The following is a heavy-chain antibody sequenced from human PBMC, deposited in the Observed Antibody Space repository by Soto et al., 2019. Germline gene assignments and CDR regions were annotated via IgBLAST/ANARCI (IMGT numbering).Heavy chain of an antibody. D-gene: IGHD2-2*01. CDR1: GYIFTSYW. J-gene: IGHJ5*02. CDR3: ARQGRYCSSTSCYNWFDP. V-gene: IGHV5-51*01. CDR2: IYPGDSDT. Sequence: HGESLKISCNGSGYIFTSYWIGWVRQMPGKGLEWMGIIYPGDSDTRYSPSFQGQVTISADKSISTAYLQWSSLKASDTAMYYCARQGRYCSSTSCYNWFDPWGQGTLVTVSS.